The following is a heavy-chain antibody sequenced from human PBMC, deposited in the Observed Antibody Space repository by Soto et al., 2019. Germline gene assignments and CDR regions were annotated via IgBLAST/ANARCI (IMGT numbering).Heavy chain of an antibody. CDR2: IYWDDDK. CDR1: GFSLTTSGVG. D-gene: IGHD6-13*01. J-gene: IGHJ6*03. CDR3: AHSRGLSRTWSTYYMDV. V-gene: IGHV2-5*02. Sequence: QITLKESGPTLVIPTQTLTLTCTFSGFSLTTSGVGVGWIRQPPGKALEWLALIYWDDDKRYSPSLKSRLTITKDTSKNQVVLTTTNMDPVDTATYYCAHSRGLSRTWSTYYMDVWGKGTTVTVSS.